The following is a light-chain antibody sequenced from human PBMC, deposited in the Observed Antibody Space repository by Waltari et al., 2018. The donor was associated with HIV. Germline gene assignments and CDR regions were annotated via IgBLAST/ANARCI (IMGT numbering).Light chain of an antibody. Sequence: EIVLTQSPATLSLSPGERATLSCRASQTISNYLAWYQQKPGQAPRLLIYDASNRATGIPAKFSGSGSGTDFTLTISSLEPEDFAVYYCQQRYNWPTFGGGTKVEIK. CDR1: QTISNY. CDR3: QQRYNWPT. CDR2: DAS. V-gene: IGKV3-11*01. J-gene: IGKJ4*01.